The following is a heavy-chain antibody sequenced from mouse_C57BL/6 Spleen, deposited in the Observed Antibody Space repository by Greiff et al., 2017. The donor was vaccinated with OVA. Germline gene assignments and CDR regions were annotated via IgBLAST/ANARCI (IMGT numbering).Heavy chain of an antibody. D-gene: IGHD1-1*01. Sequence: EVQLVESGGGLVKPGGSLKLSCAASGFTFSDYGMHWVRQAPEKGLEWVAYISSGSSTIYYADTVKGRFTISRDNAKNTLFLQMTSLRSEDTAMYYCARGPITTVVAHWYFDVWGTGTTVTVSS. CDR1: GFTFSDYG. V-gene: IGHV5-17*01. CDR3: ARGPITTVVAHWYFDV. J-gene: IGHJ1*03. CDR2: ISSGSSTI.